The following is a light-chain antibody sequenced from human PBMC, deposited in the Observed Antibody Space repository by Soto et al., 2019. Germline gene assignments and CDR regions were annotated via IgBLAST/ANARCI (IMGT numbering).Light chain of an antibody. CDR1: QSVRNY. J-gene: IGKJ4*01. Sequence: EIVLTQSPATLSLSPGDRATLSCRASQSVRNYLAWYQQKTGQAPRLLIYDTFNRATGIPARFSGSGSGTDFTLTISSLEPEDFAIYYCQHRSSWPLTFGGGTKVDIK. CDR2: DTF. V-gene: IGKV3-11*01. CDR3: QHRSSWPLT.